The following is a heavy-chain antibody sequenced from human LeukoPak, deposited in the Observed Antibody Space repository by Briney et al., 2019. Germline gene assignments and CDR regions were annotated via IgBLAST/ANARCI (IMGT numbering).Heavy chain of an antibody. CDR2: INSDGSTT. V-gene: IGHV3-74*01. CDR3: ALSRDVLRFLEWLPDAFDI. CDR1: GFTFSPYW. D-gene: IGHD3-3*01. Sequence: PGGSLRLSCAASGFTFSPYWMYWVRQAPGKGQVWVSRINSDGSTTDYAESVKGRFTISRDNSKNTLYLQMNSLRAEDTAVYYCALSRDVLRFLEWLPDAFDIWGQGTMVTVSS. J-gene: IGHJ3*02.